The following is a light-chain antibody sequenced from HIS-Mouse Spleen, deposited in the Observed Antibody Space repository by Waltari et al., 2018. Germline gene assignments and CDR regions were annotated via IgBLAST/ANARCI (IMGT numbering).Light chain of an antibody. Sequence: NFMLTQPHSVSESPGKTVTISCTRSSGSIARQLAQRYQQRPGSAPTTVIYEDNQRPSGVPDRFSGSIDSSSNSASLTISGLKTEDEADYYCQSYDSSNWVFGGGTKLTVL. CDR1: SGSIARQL. V-gene: IGLV6-57*04. CDR2: EDN. CDR3: QSYDSSNWV. J-gene: IGLJ3*02.